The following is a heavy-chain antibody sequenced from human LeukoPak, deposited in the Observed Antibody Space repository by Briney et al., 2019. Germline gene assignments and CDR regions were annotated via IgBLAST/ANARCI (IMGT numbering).Heavy chain of an antibody. CDR3: ARGSSSSGLYYYYYMDV. V-gene: IGHV4-59*01. J-gene: IGHJ6*03. D-gene: IGHD6-6*01. Sequence: SETLSLTCTVSGGSISSYYWSWIRQPPAKGLEWIGYIYYSGSTNYNPSLKSRVTISVDTSKNQFSLKLSSVTAADTAVYYCARGSSSSGLYYYYYMDVWGKGTTVTVSS. CDR1: GGSISSYY. CDR2: IYYSGST.